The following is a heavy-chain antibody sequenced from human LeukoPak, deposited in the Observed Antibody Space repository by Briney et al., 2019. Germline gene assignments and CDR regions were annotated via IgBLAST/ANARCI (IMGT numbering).Heavy chain of an antibody. D-gene: IGHD3-22*01. CDR1: GGSISSSNW. J-gene: IGHJ6*02. CDR2: IYHSGST. Sequence: SETLSLTCAVSGGSISSSNWWSWVRQPPGKGLEWIGEIYHSGSTNYNPSLKSRVTISVDKSKNQFSLKLSSVTAADKAVYYCARGGDSSGYGDYGMDVWGQGTTVTVSS. V-gene: IGHV4-4*02. CDR3: ARGGDSSGYGDYGMDV.